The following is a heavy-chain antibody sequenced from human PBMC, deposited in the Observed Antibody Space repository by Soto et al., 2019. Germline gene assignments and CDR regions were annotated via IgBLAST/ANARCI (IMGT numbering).Heavy chain of an antibody. CDR1: GYTFVNYE. V-gene: IGHV1-8*01. J-gene: IGHJ4*02. CDR2: MNPHSGDT. CDR3: ARQQAMDY. Sequence: ASVKVSSTASGYTFVNYEITWVRQATGQGLEWLGWMNPHSGDTFYAQNFQGRVTMTRNTSITTAYMELNSLKSEDTAVYYCARQQAMDYWGQGTLVTVSS.